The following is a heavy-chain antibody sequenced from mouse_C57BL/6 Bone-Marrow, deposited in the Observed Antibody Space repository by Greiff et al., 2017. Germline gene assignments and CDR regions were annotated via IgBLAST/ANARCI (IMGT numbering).Heavy chain of an antibody. D-gene: IGHD1-1*01. V-gene: IGHV14-4*01. Sequence: EVQLQQPGAELVRPGASVKLSCTASGFNIKDDYMHWVKQRPEQGLEWIGWIDPDNGDTEYASKFKGKATITADTSSNTAYLQLSSLTSEDTAVYYCTKYYDSSDYWGQGTTLTVSS. CDR1: GFNIKDDY. CDR3: TKYYDSSDY. J-gene: IGHJ2*01. CDR2: IDPDNGDT.